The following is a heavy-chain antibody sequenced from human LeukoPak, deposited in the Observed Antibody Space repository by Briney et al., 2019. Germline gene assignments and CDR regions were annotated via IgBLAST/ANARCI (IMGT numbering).Heavy chain of an antibody. J-gene: IGHJ4*02. CDR2: ISYDGSNE. Sequence: GRSLRLSCAVSGFSFSGCAMHWVRQAPGKGLEWVAAISYDGSNEYYADSVKGRFTISRDNSKNTLFLRMNSLRVEDTAVYYCATRNIFDILTPYNYWGQGTLVTVSS. V-gene: IGHV3-30-3*01. CDR3: ATRNIFDILTPYNY. CDR1: GFSFSGCA. D-gene: IGHD3-9*01.